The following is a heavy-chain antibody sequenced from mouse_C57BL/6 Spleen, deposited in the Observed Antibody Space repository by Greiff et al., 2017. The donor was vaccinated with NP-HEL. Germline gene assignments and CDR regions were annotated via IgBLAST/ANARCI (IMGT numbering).Heavy chain of an antibody. D-gene: IGHD1-1*01. CDR1: GYTFTSYG. J-gene: IGHJ1*03. CDR3: ARGGYYYGSSYEDWYFDV. CDR2: IYIGNGYT. Sequence: VQLQQSGAELVRPGSSVKMSCKTSGYTFTSYGINWVKQRPGQGLEWIGYIYIGNGYTEYNEKFKGKATLTSDTSSSTAYMQLSSLTSEDSAIYFCARGGYYYGSSYEDWYFDVWGTGTTVTVSS. V-gene: IGHV1-58*01.